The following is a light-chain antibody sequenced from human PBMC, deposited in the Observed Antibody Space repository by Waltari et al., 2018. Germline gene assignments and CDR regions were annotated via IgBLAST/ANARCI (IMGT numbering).Light chain of an antibody. J-gene: IGKJ1*01. CDR1: QSVSNN. Sequence: ERVMTQSPATLSVSPGERATLSCRASQSVSNNLAWDQQKPGQAPRLLIYGASTRATDIPARFSGSGSGTEFTLTISSLQSEDFAVYYCQQYNNWLWTFGQGTKVEVK. CDR3: QQYNNWLWT. V-gene: IGKV3-15*01. CDR2: GAS.